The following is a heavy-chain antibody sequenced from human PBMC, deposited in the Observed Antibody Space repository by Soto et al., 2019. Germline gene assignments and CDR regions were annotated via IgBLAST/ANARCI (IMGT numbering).Heavy chain of an antibody. CDR1: GGSISSYY. V-gene: IGHV4-59*01. D-gene: IGHD2-8*01. CDR3: ARRYAGNFDY. CDR2: IYYSGST. Sequence: QVQLHESGPGLVKPSETLSLNFTVSGGSISSYYWSWIRQPPGKGLEWIGSIYYSGSTNYNPSLKSRVTKSVDTTKNQFSLKLSSVTAADTAVYYCARRYAGNFDYWGQGTLVTFSS. J-gene: IGHJ4*02.